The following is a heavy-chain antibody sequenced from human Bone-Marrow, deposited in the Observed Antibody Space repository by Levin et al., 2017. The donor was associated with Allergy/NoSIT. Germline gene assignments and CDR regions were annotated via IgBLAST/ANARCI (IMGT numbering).Heavy chain of an antibody. CDR2: ISSSGTIM. D-gene: IGHD2-15*01. Sequence: GGSLRLSCAASGFNFSDYYMGWFRQAPGKGLEWVSYISSSGTIMFSADSVKGRFTISRDNAKNSLYLQMNSLRVDDTAVYYCATRVVVVSWNKWFDPWGQGTLVTVSS. CDR1: GFNFSDYY. J-gene: IGHJ5*02. CDR3: ATRVVVVSWNKWFDP. V-gene: IGHV3-11*01.